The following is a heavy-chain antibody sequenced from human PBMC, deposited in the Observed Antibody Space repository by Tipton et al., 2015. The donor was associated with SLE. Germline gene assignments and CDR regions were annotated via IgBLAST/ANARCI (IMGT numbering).Heavy chain of an antibody. V-gene: IGHV3-48*02. Sequence: QLVQSGGGVVQPGGSLRLSCAASGFLFSTYSMNWVRQAPGKGLELVSSISTSSSIIYYADSVKGRFTISRDNAKNSLYLQMNRLIDEDTAIYYCARGAWDGYNYQDYWGQGTLVTVSS. J-gene: IGHJ4*02. CDR1: GFLFSTYS. CDR2: ISTSSSII. D-gene: IGHD5-24*01. CDR3: ARGAWDGYNYQDY.